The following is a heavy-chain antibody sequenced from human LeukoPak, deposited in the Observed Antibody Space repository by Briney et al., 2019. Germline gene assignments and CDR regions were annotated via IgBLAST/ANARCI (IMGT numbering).Heavy chain of an antibody. CDR1: GFTFSSYS. D-gene: IGHD3-22*01. Sequence: PGGSLRLSCAASGFTFSSYSMNWVSQAPGKGLEWVSYISSSSTTIYYADSVKGRFTISRDNAKNSLYLQMNSLRAEDTAVYYCAMYYYDSSGYAHGWGQGTLVTVSS. V-gene: IGHV3-48*04. J-gene: IGHJ4*02. CDR2: ISSSSTTI. CDR3: AMYYYDSSGYAHG.